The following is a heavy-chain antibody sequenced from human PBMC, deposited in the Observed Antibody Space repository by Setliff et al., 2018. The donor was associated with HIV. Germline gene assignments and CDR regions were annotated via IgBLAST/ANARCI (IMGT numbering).Heavy chain of an antibody. D-gene: IGHD3-22*01. V-gene: IGHV4-59*01. Sequence: SETLSLTCTVSGGSISSYYWNWIRQPPGKGLEWIGYIYYIGNTNYNPSLKGRVTLSVDTSKNQLSLKLSSVTAADTAVYYCARGRSRYYYDGSGYYVDYWGQGTLVTVSS. J-gene: IGHJ4*02. CDR1: GGSISSYY. CDR2: IYYIGNT. CDR3: ARGRSRYYYDGSGYYVDY.